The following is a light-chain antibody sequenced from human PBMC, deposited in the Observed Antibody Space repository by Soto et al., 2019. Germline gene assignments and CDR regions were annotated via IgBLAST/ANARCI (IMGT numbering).Light chain of an antibody. Sequence: DIQMTQSPSSLSASVGDRVTITCRASQNIRSRLAWFQQKPGKAPKLLIYDASSLESGVPQRFSGSGSGTEFTLTISSLQPDDFATYYCQQYNSWTFGQGTKVDIK. J-gene: IGKJ1*01. V-gene: IGKV1-5*01. CDR3: QQYNSWT. CDR1: QNIRSR. CDR2: DAS.